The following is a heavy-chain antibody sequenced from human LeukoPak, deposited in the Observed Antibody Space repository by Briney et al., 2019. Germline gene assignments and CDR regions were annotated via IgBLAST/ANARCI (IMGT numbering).Heavy chain of an antibody. Sequence: GGSLRLSCAASGFTFSSYGMHWVRQAPGKGLEWVSAISGSGGSTYYADSVKGRFTISRDNSKNTLYLQMNSLRAEDTAVYYCAKDVRGGSYAEYFDYWGQGTLVTVSS. CDR3: AKDVRGGSYAEYFDY. CDR1: GFTFSSYG. CDR2: ISGSGGST. V-gene: IGHV3-23*01. D-gene: IGHD1-26*01. J-gene: IGHJ4*02.